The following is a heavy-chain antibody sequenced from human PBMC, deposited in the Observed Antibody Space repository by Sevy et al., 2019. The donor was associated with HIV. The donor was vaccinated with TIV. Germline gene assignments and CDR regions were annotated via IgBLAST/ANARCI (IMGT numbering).Heavy chain of an antibody. V-gene: IGHV3-21*01. Sequence: GGSLRLSCATSGFTFSTYSMNWVRQAPGKGLEWVSSISRSSTYIYYTDSVKGRFTLSRDNARNSLYLQMNSLRVDDTAVYYCARDSGYAGYDWGQRTLVTVSS. CDR3: ARDSGYAGYD. CDR2: ISRSSTYI. J-gene: IGHJ4*02. CDR1: GFTFSTYS. D-gene: IGHD5-12*01.